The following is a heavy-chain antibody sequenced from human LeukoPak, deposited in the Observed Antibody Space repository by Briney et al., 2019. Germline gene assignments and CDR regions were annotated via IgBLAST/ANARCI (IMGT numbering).Heavy chain of an antibody. CDR2: MNPNSGNT. Sequence: GASVKVSCKASGYTFTSYDINWVRQATGQGLEWMGWMNPNSGNTGYAQKFQGRVTMTRDTSISTAYMELSRLRSDDTAVYYCARRYCSSTSCYLDYWGQGTLVTVSS. CDR1: GYTFTSYD. J-gene: IGHJ4*02. V-gene: IGHV1-8*02. CDR3: ARRYCSSTSCYLDY. D-gene: IGHD2-2*01.